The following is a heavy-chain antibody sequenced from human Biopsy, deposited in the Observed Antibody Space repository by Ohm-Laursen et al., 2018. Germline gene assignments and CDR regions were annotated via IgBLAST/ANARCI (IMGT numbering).Heavy chain of an antibody. D-gene: IGHD5-12*01. V-gene: IGHV4-31*03. J-gene: IGHJ4*02. CDR1: GDSISSGGNY. CDR3: ARADMVTTIVDY. Sequence: TLSLTCTVSGDSISSGGNYWSWIRQFPGKGLEWIAYIYHTGSTYYNPPLKSRLSIAIDTSKNQFSVSLRSVTAADTAVYYCARADMVTTIVDYWGQGIPGHRLL. CDR2: IYHTGST.